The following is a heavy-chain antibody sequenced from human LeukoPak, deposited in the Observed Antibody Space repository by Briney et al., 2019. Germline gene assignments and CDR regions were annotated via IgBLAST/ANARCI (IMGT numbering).Heavy chain of an antibody. CDR2: ISSSGSTI. D-gene: IGHD4-17*01. CDR1: GFTFSSYE. CDR3: ARGDYHSKFDY. V-gene: IGHV3-48*03. Sequence: PGGSLRLSCAASGFTFSSYEMNWVRQAPGKGLEWVSYISSSGSTIYYADSVKGRFTISRDNAKNSLYLQMNSLRAEDTAVYYCARGDYHSKFDYWGQGTLVTVSS. J-gene: IGHJ4*02.